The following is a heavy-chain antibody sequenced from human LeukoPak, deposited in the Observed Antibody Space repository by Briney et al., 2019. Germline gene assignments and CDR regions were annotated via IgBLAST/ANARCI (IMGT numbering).Heavy chain of an antibody. CDR1: GFTFSSYG. V-gene: IGHV3-30*18. CDR2: ISYDGSNK. CDR3: AKSTYYYDSSGYYYGHLFDY. Sequence: GRSLRLSCAASGFTFSSYGMHWVRQAPGKGLEWVAVISYDGSNKYYADSVKGRFTISRDNSKNTLYLQMNSLRAEDTAVYYCAKSTYYYDSSGYYYGHLFDYWGQGTLVTISS. J-gene: IGHJ4*02. D-gene: IGHD3-22*01.